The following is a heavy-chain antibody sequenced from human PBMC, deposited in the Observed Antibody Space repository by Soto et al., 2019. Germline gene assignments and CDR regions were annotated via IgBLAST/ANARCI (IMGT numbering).Heavy chain of an antibody. D-gene: IGHD1-26*01. CDR3: ARRRRQSGTSWDSGAFDI. V-gene: IGHV2-5*02. Sequence: QITLQESAPVLVRPTETLTLTCTYSGFSLSTSGVGVGWVRQSPGKALEWLAVIYWDDDKRYMPSLQNRLTISKDTARNQVVLAMAHRLPMDTGTDYCARRRRQSGTSWDSGAFDIWGHGTVVAVS. CDR1: GFSLSTSGVG. CDR2: IYWDDDK. J-gene: IGHJ3*02.